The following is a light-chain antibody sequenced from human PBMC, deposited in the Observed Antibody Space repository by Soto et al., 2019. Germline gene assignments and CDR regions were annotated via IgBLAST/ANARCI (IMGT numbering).Light chain of an antibody. CDR3: QQYNNWLYT. Sequence: EIVMTQSPVTLSVSPGERATLSCRASQSINTNLAWYQQKAGQAPRLLIYAASTRANGIPARFSGSGSGTDFTLTINSLQSEDFAVYYCQQYNNWLYTFGQGTKVDIK. V-gene: IGKV3-15*01. CDR2: AAS. J-gene: IGKJ2*01. CDR1: QSINTN.